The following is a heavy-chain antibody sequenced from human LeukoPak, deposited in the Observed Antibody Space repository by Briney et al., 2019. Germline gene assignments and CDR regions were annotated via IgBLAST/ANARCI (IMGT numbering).Heavy chain of an antibody. J-gene: IGHJ4*02. CDR3: ARDRTASWYGGEDY. CDR1: GYTFTGYY. D-gene: IGHD6-13*01. CDR2: INPNSGGT. Sequence: GSVKVSCKASGYTFTGYYMHWVRQAPGQGLEWMGWINPNSGGTNYAQKFQGRVTMTRDTSISTTYMELSRLASDDTAIYYCARDRTASWYGGEDYWGQGTLVTVSS. V-gene: IGHV1-2*02.